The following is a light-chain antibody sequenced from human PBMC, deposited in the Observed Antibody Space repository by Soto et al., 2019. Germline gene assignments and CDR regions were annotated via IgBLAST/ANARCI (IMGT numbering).Light chain of an antibody. J-gene: IGKJ1*01. CDR1: QSISTW. CDR3: QQYNSYSRT. V-gene: IGKV1-5*03. CDR2: KAS. Sequence: DIQMTQSPSTRSASVGDRVTITCRASQSISTWLAWYQQKPGKAPKVLIYKASILESGVPSRFSGSGSGTEFTLTISSLQPDDFATYYCQQYNSYSRTFGQGTKVDIK.